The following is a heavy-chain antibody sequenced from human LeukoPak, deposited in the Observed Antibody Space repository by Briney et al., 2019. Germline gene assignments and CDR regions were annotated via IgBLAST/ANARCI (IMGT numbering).Heavy chain of an antibody. D-gene: IGHD3-10*01. J-gene: IGHJ4*02. CDR1: GFTFSSYG. CDR3: ARVGILAGSKYFDY. CDR2: IRYDGSNK. Sequence: GGSLRLSCAASGFTFSSYGMHWVRQAPGKGLEWVAFIRYDGSNKFYADSVKGRFTISRDNSKNTLYLQMNSLRAEDTAVYYCARVGILAGSKYFDYWGQGTLVTVSS. V-gene: IGHV3-30*02.